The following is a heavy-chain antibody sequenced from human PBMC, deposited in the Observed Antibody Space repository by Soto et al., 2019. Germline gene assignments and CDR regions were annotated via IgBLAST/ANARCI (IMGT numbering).Heavy chain of an antibody. CDR3: ARAGIVVVPAAYYYYGMDV. CDR1: GYTFTIYA. CDR2: INAGNGNT. J-gene: IGHJ6*02. V-gene: IGHV1-3*01. Sequence: ASVKVSCKASGYTFTIYAMHWVLQSPLQRLEWMGWINAGNGNTKYSQKFQGRVTITRDTSASTAYMELSSLRSEDTAVYYCARAGIVVVPAAYYYYGMDVWGQGTTVTVSS. D-gene: IGHD2-2*01.